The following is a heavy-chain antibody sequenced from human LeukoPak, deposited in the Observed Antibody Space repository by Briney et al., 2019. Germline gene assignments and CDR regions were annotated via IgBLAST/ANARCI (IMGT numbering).Heavy chain of an antibody. D-gene: IGHD4-23*01. CDR1: GFTFSSYW. CDR2: INSDGSST. CDR3: ASWAVVTSEFDY. J-gene: IGHJ4*02. Sequence: PGGSLRLSCAASGFTFSSYWMYWVRQAPGKGLVWVSRINSDGSSTSYADSVKGRFTISRDNAKNTLYLQMNSLRAEDTAVYYCASWAVVTSEFDYWGQGTLVTVSS. V-gene: IGHV3-74*01.